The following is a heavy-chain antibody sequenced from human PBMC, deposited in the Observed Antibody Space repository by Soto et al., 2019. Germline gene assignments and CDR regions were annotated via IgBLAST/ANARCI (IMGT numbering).Heavy chain of an antibody. D-gene: IGHD4-4*01. CDR3: ARLPVDAFDI. V-gene: IGHV4-59*08. CDR2: IYYSGST. J-gene: IGHJ3*02. Sequence: SETLSLTCAVSGFNIRSYYWSWIRQPPGKGLEWIGYIYYSGSTNYNPSLKSRVTISVDTSKNQFSLKLTSVTAADTAVYYCARLPVDAFDIWGQGTMVTVSS. CDR1: GFNIRSYY.